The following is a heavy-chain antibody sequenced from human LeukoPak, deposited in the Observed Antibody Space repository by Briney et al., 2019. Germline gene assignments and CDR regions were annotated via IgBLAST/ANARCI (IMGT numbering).Heavy chain of an antibody. CDR3: ANDYTNYGAFDI. CDR1: GGTFSSYA. D-gene: IGHD4-11*01. CDR2: IIPIFGTA. Sequence: SVKVSCKASGGTFSSYAISWVRQAPGQGLEWMGGIIPIFGTANYAQKFQGRVTITADESTSTAYMELSSLRSEDTAVYYCANDYTNYGAFDIWGQGTMVTVSS. J-gene: IGHJ3*02. V-gene: IGHV1-69*13.